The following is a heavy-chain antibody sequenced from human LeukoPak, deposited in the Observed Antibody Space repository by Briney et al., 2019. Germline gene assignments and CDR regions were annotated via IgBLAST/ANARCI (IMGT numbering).Heavy chain of an antibody. V-gene: IGHV4-39*07. Sequence: PSETLSLTCTVSGGSISSSRYYWGWIRQPPGKGLEWIGSMYYSGSTYYNPSLKSRVTISVDTSKNQFSLNLRSVTAADTAVYYCARRAFYYYYYMDVWGKGTTVTVSS. CDR3: ARRAFYYYYYMDV. CDR1: GGSISSSRYY. D-gene: IGHD3-16*01. J-gene: IGHJ6*03. CDR2: MYYSGST.